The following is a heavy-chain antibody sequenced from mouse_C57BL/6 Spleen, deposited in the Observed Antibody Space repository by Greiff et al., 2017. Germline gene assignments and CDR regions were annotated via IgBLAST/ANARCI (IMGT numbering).Heavy chain of an antibody. CDR3: ARGGYYGSSYGRDY. CDR1: GYTFTSYW. J-gene: IGHJ2*01. D-gene: IGHD1-1*01. V-gene: IGHV1-61*01. Sequence: QVQLQQPGAELVRPGSSVKLSCKASGYTFTSYWMDWVKQRPGQGLEWIGNIYPSDSETHYNQKFKDKATLTVDKSSSTAYMQLSSLTSEDSAVYYCARGGYYGSSYGRDYWGQGTTLTVSS. CDR2: IYPSDSET.